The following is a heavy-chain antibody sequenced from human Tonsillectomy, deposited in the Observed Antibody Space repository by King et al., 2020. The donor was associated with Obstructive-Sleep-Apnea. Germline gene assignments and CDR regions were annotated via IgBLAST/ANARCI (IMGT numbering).Heavy chain of an antibody. V-gene: IGHV3-23*04. Sequence: VQLVESGGGLVQPGGSLRLSCAASGFTFSSYAMIWVRQAPGKGLEWVSAISGSGGSTYYADSVKGRFTISRDNSKNTLYLQMNSLRAEDTAVYYCAKGNYYGSGTPPYYFDYWGQGTLVTVSS. D-gene: IGHD3-10*01. J-gene: IGHJ4*02. CDR1: GFTFSSYA. CDR3: AKGNYYGSGTPPYYFDY. CDR2: ISGSGGST.